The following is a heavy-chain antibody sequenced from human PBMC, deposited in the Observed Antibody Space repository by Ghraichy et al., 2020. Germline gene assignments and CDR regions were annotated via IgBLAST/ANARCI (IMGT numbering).Heavy chain of an antibody. D-gene: IGHD4-23*01. CDR2: IRTSSDI. CDR1: GFTFSNFA. J-gene: IGHJ4*02. CDR3: SRDSESTGGNLIFHY. Sequence: TLSLTCAASGFTFSNFALNWVRQAPGKGLEWISYIRTSSDIYYADSVKGRFTISRDNAKNSLYLQMNSLRDEDTALYYCSRDSESTGGNLIFHYWGQGTLVTVSS. V-gene: IGHV3-48*02.